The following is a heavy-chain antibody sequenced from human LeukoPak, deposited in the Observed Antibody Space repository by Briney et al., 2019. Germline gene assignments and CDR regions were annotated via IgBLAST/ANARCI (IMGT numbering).Heavy chain of an antibody. J-gene: IGHJ4*02. V-gene: IGHV3-11*06. CDR1: GFTFSDYY. D-gene: IGHD2-2*01. Sequence: PGGCLRLSCAASGFTFSDYYESWIRQAPGKGLEWVSYISGSSSYTNYADSAKGRFTISRDNAKNSLYLQMNSLRAEDTAVYFCVGGSTTNAMGAIWGQGTLVTVSS. CDR3: VGGSTTNAMGAI. CDR2: ISGSSSYT.